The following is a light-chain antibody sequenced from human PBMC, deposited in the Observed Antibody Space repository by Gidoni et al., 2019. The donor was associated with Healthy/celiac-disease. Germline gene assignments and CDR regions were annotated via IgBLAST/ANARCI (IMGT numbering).Light chain of an antibody. V-gene: IGKV1-39*01. J-gene: IGKJ4*01. CDR1: QSISSY. CDR3: QQSYSTPPLT. CDR2: AAS. Sequence: DIQMTQSTYSLSASVGDRVNITCRASQSISSYLNWYQQKPGKAPKLLIYAASSLQSGVPSRFSGSGSGTDFTLTISSLQPEDFATYYCQQSYSTPPLTFGGGTKVEIK.